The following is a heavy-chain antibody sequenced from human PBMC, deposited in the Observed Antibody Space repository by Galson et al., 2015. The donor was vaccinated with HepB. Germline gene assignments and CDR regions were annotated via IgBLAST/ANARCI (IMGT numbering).Heavy chain of an antibody. D-gene: IGHD2-21*01. Sequence: SVKVSCKASGYTFTTYGISWVRLAPGQGLEWMGWISPYNGNTNYAQKVQDRVSMTTDTSTTTAYMELRSLRSDDTAVYYCARDIGRSGYYPFDYWGQGTPVTVSS. CDR3: ARDIGRSGYYPFDY. J-gene: IGHJ4*02. CDR1: GYTFTTYG. CDR2: ISPYNGNT. V-gene: IGHV1-18*01.